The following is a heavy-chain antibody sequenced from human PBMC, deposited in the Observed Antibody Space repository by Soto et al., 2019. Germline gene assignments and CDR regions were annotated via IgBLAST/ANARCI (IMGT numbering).Heavy chain of an antibody. CDR1: GGSISSGDYY. CDR2: IYYSGST. D-gene: IGHD3-3*01. J-gene: IGHJ6*02. Sequence: SETLSLTCTVSGGSISSGDYYWGWIRQPPGKGLEWIGYIYYSGSTYYNPSLKSRVTISVDTSKNQFSLKLSSVAAADTAVYYCARDNILGILYGGMDVWGQGTTVTVSS. CDR3: ARDNILGILYGGMDV. V-gene: IGHV4-30-4*01.